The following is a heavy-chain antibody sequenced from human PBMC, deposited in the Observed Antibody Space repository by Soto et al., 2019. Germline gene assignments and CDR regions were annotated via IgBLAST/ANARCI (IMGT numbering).Heavy chain of an antibody. J-gene: IGHJ6*02. Sequence: QITLKESGPTLVKPTQTLTLTCTFSGFSLSTSGVGVGWIRQPPGKALEWLALIYWDDDKRYSPSLKSRLTITKDTSKNQVVLTMTNMDPVDTATYYRARTPGSYYYYGMDVWGQGTTVTVSS. CDR1: GFSLSTSGVG. D-gene: IGHD1-1*01. V-gene: IGHV2-5*02. CDR2: IYWDDDK. CDR3: ARTPGSYYYYGMDV.